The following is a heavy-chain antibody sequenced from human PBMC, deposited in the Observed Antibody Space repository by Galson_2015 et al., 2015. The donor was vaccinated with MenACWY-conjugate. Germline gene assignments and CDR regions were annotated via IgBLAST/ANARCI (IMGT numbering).Heavy chain of an antibody. CDR2: IDPDGSTT. D-gene: IGHD1-26*01. CDR1: GFTFSTYW. CDR3: ATAGSYRFDY. V-gene: IGHV3-74*01. J-gene: IGHJ4*02. Sequence: SLRLSCAPSGFTFSTYWMHWVRQAPGKGLEWVSRIDPDGSTTDYAESMKGRFTISRDNAKNTLFLQIRSLRVEDTAVYYCATAGSYRFDYWGQGALVTVSS.